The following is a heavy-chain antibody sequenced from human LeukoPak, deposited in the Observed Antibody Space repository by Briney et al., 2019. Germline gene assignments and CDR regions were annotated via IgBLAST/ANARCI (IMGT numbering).Heavy chain of an antibody. J-gene: IGHJ4*02. CDR1: GYTFTSYY. Sequence: ASVKVSCKASGYTFTSYYMHWVRQAPGQGLEWMGIINPSGGSTSYAQKFQGRVTMTRDTSTSTVYMELSSLRSEDTAVYYCARVPDYVWGSYRYEGDYWGQGTLVTVSS. D-gene: IGHD3-16*02. CDR3: ARVPDYVWGSYRYEGDY. V-gene: IGHV1-46*01. CDR2: INPSGGST.